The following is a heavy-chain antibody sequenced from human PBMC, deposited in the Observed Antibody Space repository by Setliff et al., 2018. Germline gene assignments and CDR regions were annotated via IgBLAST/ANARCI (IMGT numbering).Heavy chain of an antibody. CDR2: INQDGSTK. CDR1: GFAFSTYW. Sequence: SLRLSCVVSGFAFSTYWMSWVRQSPGRGLEWVANINQDGSTKYSVDSVKGRFTVSRDNAKNSVYLQMSSLRVEDTAVYYCAREASVNSFDICGQGTTVTVSS. V-gene: IGHV3-7*01. CDR3: AREASVNSFDI. J-gene: IGHJ3*02.